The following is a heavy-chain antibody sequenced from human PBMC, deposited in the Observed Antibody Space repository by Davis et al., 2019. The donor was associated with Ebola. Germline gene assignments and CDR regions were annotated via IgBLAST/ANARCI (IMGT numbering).Heavy chain of an antibody. CDR3: ARVATYGMDV. CDR1: GGSISSYY. Sequence: MPGGSLRLSCTVSGGSISSYYWSWIRQPPGKGLEWIGYIYYSGSTNYNPSLKSRVTISVDTSKNQFSLKLSSVTAADTAVYYCARVATYGMDVWGKGTTVTVSS. J-gene: IGHJ6*04. CDR2: IYYSGST. V-gene: IGHV4-59*08.